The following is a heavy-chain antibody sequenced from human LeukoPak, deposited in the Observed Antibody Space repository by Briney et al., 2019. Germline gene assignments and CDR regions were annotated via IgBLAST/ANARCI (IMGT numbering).Heavy chain of an antibody. CDR2: ISGRGGST. V-gene: IGHV3-23*01. CDR1: GFTFSSYA. J-gene: IGHJ4*02. D-gene: IGHD3-16*02. CDR3: ARAWGSYRYSNNYFDY. Sequence: GGSLRLSCAASGFTFSSYAMNWVRQAPGKGLEWVSAISGRGGSTYYADSVQGRFTISRDNSKNTLYLLMNSLRGEDTAVYFCARAWGSYRYSNNYFDYWGQGTLVTVSS.